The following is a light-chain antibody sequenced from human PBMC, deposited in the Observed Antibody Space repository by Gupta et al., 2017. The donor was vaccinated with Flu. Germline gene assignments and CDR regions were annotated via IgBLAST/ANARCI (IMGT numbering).Light chain of an antibody. CDR2: WAS. CDR1: PSCCDNSNNKKY. Sequence: SLAERATIDCKSIPSCCDNSNNKKYLTWYQQKTGQPPKLLIYWASTWESGVPDSFSGRGSGTEFTLTISSGQAEEVAVYYCQQHYSTPRIFGQGTKVEI. V-gene: IGKV4-1*01. J-gene: IGKJ2*02. CDR3: QQHYSTPRI.